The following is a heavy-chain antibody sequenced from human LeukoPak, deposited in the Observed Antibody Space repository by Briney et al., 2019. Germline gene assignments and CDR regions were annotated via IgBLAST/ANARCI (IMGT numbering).Heavy chain of an antibody. Sequence: SGTLSLTCTVSGYSISSGYYWGWIRQPPGKGLEWIGSIYHSGSTYYNPSLKSRVTISVDTSKNQFSLKLSSVTAADTAVYYCARHHRTVTGGFDYWGQGTLVTVSS. CDR2: IYHSGST. J-gene: IGHJ4*02. V-gene: IGHV4-38-2*02. CDR1: GYSISSGYY. CDR3: ARHHRTVTGGFDY. D-gene: IGHD4-17*01.